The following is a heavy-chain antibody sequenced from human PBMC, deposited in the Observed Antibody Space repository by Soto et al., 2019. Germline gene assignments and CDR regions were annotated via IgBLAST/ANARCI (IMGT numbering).Heavy chain of an antibody. CDR1: GGTFSSYT. Sequence: QVQLVQSGAEVKKPGSSVKVSCKASGGTFSSYTISWVRQAPGQGLEWMGRIIPILGIANYAQKFQGRVTITANKSTSAAYMELSSLRSEDTAVYYCAGDRLYSRSSGYFDIWGQGRMVAFAS. V-gene: IGHV1-69*08. J-gene: IGHJ3*02. CDR2: IIPILGIA. D-gene: IGHD6-6*01. CDR3: AGDRLYSRSSGYFDI.